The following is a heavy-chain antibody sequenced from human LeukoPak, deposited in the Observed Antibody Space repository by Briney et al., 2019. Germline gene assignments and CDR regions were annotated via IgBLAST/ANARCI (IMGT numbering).Heavy chain of an antibody. D-gene: IGHD3-16*01. CDR2: INPNSGGT. V-gene: IGHV1-2*02. CDR3: ARVGITFGGGDY. Sequence: ASVKVSCKASGYTFTGYYMHWVRQAPGQGLEWMGWINPNSGGTNYAQKFQGRATMTRDTSISTAYMELSRLRSDDTAVYYCARVGITFGGGDYWGQGTLVTVSS. CDR1: GYTFTGYY. J-gene: IGHJ4*02.